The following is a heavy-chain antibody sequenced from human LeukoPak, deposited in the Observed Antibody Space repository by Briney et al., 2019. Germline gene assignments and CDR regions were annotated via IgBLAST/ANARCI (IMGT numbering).Heavy chain of an antibody. CDR3: ARQGDGSVIGDY. Sequence: PSETLSLTCTVSGGSISSSSYYWGWIRQPPGKGLEWLGAYYYTETTYSNPSLKSRVTISVDTFKNQFSLRLSSVTAADTAVYYCARQGDGSVIGDYWGQGILVTVSS. D-gene: IGHD3-10*01. CDR2: YYYTETT. V-gene: IGHV4-39*07. CDR1: GGSISSSSYY. J-gene: IGHJ4*02.